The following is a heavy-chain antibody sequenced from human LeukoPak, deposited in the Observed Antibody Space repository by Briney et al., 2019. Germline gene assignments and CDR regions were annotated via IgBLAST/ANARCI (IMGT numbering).Heavy chain of an antibody. D-gene: IGHD3-10*01. CDR3: ARNPAASGSFEY. J-gene: IGHJ4*02. Sequence: ASVKVSCKASGYTFTNYDINWVRQATGQGLEWMGWMNPNSGNTGYAQRFQGGVTMTRDTSTGTAYMDLSSLTSEDTAVYYCARNPAASGSFEYWGQGTLVTVSS. CDR1: GYTFTNYD. CDR2: MNPNSGNT. V-gene: IGHV1-8*01.